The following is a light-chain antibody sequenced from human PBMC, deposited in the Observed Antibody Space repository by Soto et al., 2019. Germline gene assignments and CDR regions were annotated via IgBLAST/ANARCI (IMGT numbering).Light chain of an antibody. CDR2: AAS. CDR1: QGISSY. J-gene: IGKJ2*01. Sequence: AIRMTQSPSSFSASTGDRVTITCRASQGISSYLAWYQQKPGKAPKLLIYAASTLQSGVPSRFSGSGSGTDFTLTISCLQSEDFATYYCPQYYSYPSTFGHGTKLEIK. CDR3: PQYYSYPST. V-gene: IGKV1-8*01.